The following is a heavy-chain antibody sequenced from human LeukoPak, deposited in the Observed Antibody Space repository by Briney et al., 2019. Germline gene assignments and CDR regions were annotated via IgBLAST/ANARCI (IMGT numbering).Heavy chain of an antibody. J-gene: IGHJ6*02. V-gene: IGHV3-69-1*01. CDR2: ISSGNYI. CDR3: ARRDGYNSYYYGMDV. Sequence: GGSLRLSCAASGFIFSAYSMNWVRQAPGKGLEWVSSISSGNYINYADSVKGRFTISRDNAKNSLYLQMNSLRGEDTAVYYCARRDGYNSYYYGMDVWGQGTTVTVSS. CDR1: GFIFSAYS. D-gene: IGHD5-24*01.